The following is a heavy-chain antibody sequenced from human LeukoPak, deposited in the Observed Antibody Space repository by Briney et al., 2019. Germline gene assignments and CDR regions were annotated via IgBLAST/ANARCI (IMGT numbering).Heavy chain of an antibody. CDR3: ARDQGFVTMVRGVIAREYYFDY. Sequence: GGSLRLSCAASGFTFSNYWMSWVRQAPGKGLEWVAIIKQDGSEKYSVDSVKGRFIISRDNAKNSLYLQMNRLRAEDTAVYYCARDQGFVTMVRGVIAREYYFDYWGQGTLVTVSS. J-gene: IGHJ4*02. CDR2: IKQDGSEK. CDR1: GFTFSNYW. D-gene: IGHD3-10*01. V-gene: IGHV3-7*01.